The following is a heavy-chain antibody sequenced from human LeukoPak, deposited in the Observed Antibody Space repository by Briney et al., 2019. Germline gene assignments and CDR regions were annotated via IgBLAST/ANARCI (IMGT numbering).Heavy chain of an antibody. CDR1: GYTFTGYY. J-gene: IGHJ5*02. Sequence: GASVKVSCKASGYTFTGYYMHWVRQAPGQGLEWMGWINPNSGGTNYAQKFQGRVTITRDTSINTAYMELSRLRSDDTAVYYCARGSVVAATLFDPWGQGTLVTVSS. D-gene: IGHD2-15*01. CDR3: ARGSVVAATLFDP. CDR2: INPNSGGT. V-gene: IGHV1-2*02.